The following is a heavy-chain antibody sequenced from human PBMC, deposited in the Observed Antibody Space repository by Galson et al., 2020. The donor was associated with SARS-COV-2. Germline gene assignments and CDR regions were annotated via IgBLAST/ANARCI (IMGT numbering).Heavy chain of an antibody. Sequence: HGESLKISCTGSGYSFITYWIAWVRQVPGKGLEWMGIIYPDDSDIKYTPSFEGQVTISADKSSSTAYLQWSSLKASDTAIYFCARVLGFAGSAGLYGMDVWGQGTTVAVSS. CDR2: IYPDDSDI. V-gene: IGHV5-51*01. CDR1: GYSFITYW. D-gene: IGHD3-3*02. CDR3: ARVLGFAGSAGLYGMDV. J-gene: IGHJ6*02.